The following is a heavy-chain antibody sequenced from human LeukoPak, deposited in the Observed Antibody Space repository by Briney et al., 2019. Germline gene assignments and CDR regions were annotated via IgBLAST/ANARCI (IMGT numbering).Heavy chain of an antibody. V-gene: IGHV4-59*12. J-gene: IGHJ5*02. CDR1: GGSISSYY. CDR2: IHYTGST. Sequence: SETLSLTCTVSGGSISSYYWSWIRQSPGKGLECIGYIHYTGSTNYNPSLKSRVTISVDTSKNQFSLKLSSVTAADTAVYYCARDVGGDCWFDPWGQGTLVTVSS. D-gene: IGHD2-21*02. CDR3: ARDVGGDCWFDP.